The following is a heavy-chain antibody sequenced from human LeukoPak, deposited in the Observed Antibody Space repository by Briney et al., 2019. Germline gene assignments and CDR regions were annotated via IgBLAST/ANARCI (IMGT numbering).Heavy chain of an antibody. D-gene: IGHD4-17*01. CDR1: GFSFSSFA. V-gene: IGHV3-23*01. CDR2: ITGGHYAT. CDR3: TKDPNGDYIGAFDP. J-gene: IGHJ5*02. Sequence: GGSLRLSCAASGFSFSSFAMTWVRQAPGKGLECVSSITGGHYATYNTDSVKGRFTISRDNAKNTLYLQMNSLRADDTAIYYCTKDPNGDYIGAFDPWGQGTLVIVSS.